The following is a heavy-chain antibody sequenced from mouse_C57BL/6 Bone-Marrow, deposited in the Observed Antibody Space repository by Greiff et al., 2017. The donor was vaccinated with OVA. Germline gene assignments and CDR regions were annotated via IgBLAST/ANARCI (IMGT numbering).Heavy chain of an antibody. D-gene: IGHD3-2*02. CDR2: IDPETGGT. CDR1: GYTFTDYE. Sequence: VKVVESGAELVRPGASVTLSCKASGYTFTDYEMHWVKQTPVHGLEWIGAIDPETGGTAYNQKFKGKAILTADKSSSTAYMELRSLTSEDSAVYYCTRWGQLRSLLLFAYWGQGTMVTVSA. CDR3: TRWGQLRSLLLFAY. V-gene: IGHV1-15*01. J-gene: IGHJ3*01.